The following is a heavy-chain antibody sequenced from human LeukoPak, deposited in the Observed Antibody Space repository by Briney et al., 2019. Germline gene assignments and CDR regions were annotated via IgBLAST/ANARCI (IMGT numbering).Heavy chain of an antibody. CDR2: IYYSGST. CDR1: GGSISSYY. CDR3: ARAGRFNSGYGDFDY. Sequence: SETLSLTCTVSGGSISSYYWSWIRQPPGKGLEWIGYIYYSGSTNYNPSLKSRVTISVDTSKNQFSLKLSSVTAADTAVYYCARAGRFNSGYGDFDYWGQGTLVTVSS. J-gene: IGHJ4*02. V-gene: IGHV4-59*12. D-gene: IGHD5-12*01.